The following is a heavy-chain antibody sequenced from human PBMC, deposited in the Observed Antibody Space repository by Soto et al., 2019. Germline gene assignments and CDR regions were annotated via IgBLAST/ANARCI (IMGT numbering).Heavy chain of an antibody. CDR2: INRGGST. CDR3: ARGIPGSSSSWYGS. Sequence: SETLSLTCAIYGGSFSGQDWNWIRQPPGKGLEWIGEINRGGSTNYNPSLKSRTTISVDTSKNQFSLKLTSVTATDTAVYYCARGIPGSSSSWYGSWGQGTMFTVSS. CDR1: GGSFSGQD. J-gene: IGHJ5*01. V-gene: IGHV4-34*01. D-gene: IGHD6-13*01.